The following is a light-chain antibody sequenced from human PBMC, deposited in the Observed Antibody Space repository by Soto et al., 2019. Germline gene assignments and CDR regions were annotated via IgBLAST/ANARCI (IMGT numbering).Light chain of an antibody. Sequence: DIQMTQSPSTLYAFVGDRVTFTCRASQSINNWLAWYQQRPGTAPKILIYDASTLESGVPSRFSGSGSGTEFSLTISRLQPEDFATYYCQQYDTNPKTFGQGTKVEI. CDR3: QQYDTNPKT. CDR2: DAS. J-gene: IGKJ1*01. CDR1: QSINNW. V-gene: IGKV1-5*01.